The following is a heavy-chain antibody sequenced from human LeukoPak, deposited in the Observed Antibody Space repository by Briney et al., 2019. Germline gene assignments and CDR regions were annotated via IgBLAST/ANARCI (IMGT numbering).Heavy chain of an antibody. CDR1: GYSFTNYW. J-gene: IGHJ6*03. Sequence: GESLKISCTGSGYSFTNYWIGWVRQMPGKGLEWMGNIYPGDSHTKYSPSFQGQIIISADKSTSTAYLQWSSLKASDTAMYYCARLHGRSGYYSHDFCYYMDVWGKGTTVTVSS. V-gene: IGHV5-51*01. CDR3: ARLHGRSGYYSHDFCYYMDV. CDR2: IYPGDSHT. D-gene: IGHD3-22*01.